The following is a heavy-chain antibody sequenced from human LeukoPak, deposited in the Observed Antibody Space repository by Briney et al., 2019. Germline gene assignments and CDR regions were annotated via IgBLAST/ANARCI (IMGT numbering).Heavy chain of an antibody. CDR1: GFTFRSAW. Sequence: GGSLRLSCATSGFTFRSAWMSWVREAPGEWPEWVGRIKSEVDDETTEYGAPVKGRFTISRDDSKNTLYLQMKSLKTEDTAVYYCAKEGYDLWFERDISWGQGTLVTVSS. CDR3: AKEGYDLWFERDIS. J-gene: IGHJ4*02. CDR2: IKSEVDDETT. V-gene: IGHV3-15*05. D-gene: IGHD5-12*01.